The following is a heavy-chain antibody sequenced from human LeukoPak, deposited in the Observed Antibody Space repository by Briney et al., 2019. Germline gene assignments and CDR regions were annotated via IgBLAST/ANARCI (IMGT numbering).Heavy chain of an antibody. CDR3: ARERKVEIQLWSHPAED. CDR1: GGSISSSSYY. J-gene: IGHJ4*02. Sequence: PSETLSLTCTVSGGSISSSSYYWGWIRQPPGKGLEWIGYIYYSGSTYYNPSLKSRVTISVDTSKNQFSLKLSSVTAADTAVYYCARERKVEIQLWSHPAEDWGQGTLVTVSS. D-gene: IGHD5-18*01. V-gene: IGHV4-31*03. CDR2: IYYSGST.